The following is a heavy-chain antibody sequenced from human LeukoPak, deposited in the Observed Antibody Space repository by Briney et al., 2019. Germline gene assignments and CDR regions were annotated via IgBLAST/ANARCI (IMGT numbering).Heavy chain of an antibody. J-gene: IGHJ6*03. V-gene: IGHV1-18*01. D-gene: IGHD2-15*01. CDR3: ARDLGRYCSGGRCHYYSYYMDV. CDR2: ISTYNGNT. CDR1: GYTFTNYG. Sequence: ASVKVSCKASGYTFTNYGISWVRQAPGRGLEWMGWISTYNGNTNYAQKLQGRVTMTTDTSTSTAYMELRRLRSDDTAVYYCARDLGRYCSGGRCHYYSYYMDVWGKGTTVTISS.